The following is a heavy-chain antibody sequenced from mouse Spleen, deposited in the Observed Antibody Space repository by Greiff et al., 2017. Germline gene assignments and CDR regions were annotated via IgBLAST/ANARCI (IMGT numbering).Heavy chain of an antibody. Sequence: VQLQQSGAELMKPGASVKLSCKATGYTFTGYWIEWVKQRPGHGLEWIGEILPGSGSTNYNEKFKGKATFTADTSSNTAYMQLSSLTTEDSAIYYCARKEDMGYRYDPWFAYWGQGTLVTVSA. CDR3: ARKEDMGYRYDPWFAY. CDR1: GYTFTGYW. J-gene: IGHJ3*01. V-gene: IGHV1-9*01. D-gene: IGHD2-14*01. CDR2: ILPGSGST.